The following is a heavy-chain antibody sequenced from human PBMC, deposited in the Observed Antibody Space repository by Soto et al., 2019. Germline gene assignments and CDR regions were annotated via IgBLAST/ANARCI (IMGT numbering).Heavy chain of an antibody. D-gene: IGHD3-22*01. J-gene: IGHJ4*02. Sequence: SETLSLTCSVSGDSVSNGNYFWSWMRQPPGKGLEWIGYVSKSGNTNYNPSLKSRVSISLDTSKNQFSLELTSVTAADTAMYRCARTDSRGAWAAWFWGQGILVTVSS. CDR2: VSKSGNT. CDR1: GDSVSNGNYF. CDR3: ARTDSRGAWAAWF. V-gene: IGHV4-61*01.